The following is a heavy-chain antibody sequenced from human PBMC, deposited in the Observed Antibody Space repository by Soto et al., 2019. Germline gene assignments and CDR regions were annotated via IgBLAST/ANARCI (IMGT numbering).Heavy chain of an antibody. V-gene: IGHV4-34*01. D-gene: IGHD5-12*01. CDR1: GGSFSCYY. CDR3: ARGFLGYYYYYYGMDV. Sequence: PSETLSLTCAVYGGSFSCYYWSWIRQPPGKGLEWVGEINHSGSTNYNPSLKSRVTISVDTSKNQFSLKLSSVTAADTAVYYCARGFLGYYYYYYGMDVWGQGTTVTVSS. CDR2: INHSGST. J-gene: IGHJ6*02.